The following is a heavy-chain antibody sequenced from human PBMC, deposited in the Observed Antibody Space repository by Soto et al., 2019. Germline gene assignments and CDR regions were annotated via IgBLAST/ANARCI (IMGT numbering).Heavy chain of an antibody. D-gene: IGHD1-1*01. CDR1: GFTFSSYG. Sequence: ESGGGVVQPGRSLRLSCAASGFTFSSYGMHWVRQAPGKGLEWVAVISYDGSNKYYADSVKGRFTISRDNSKNTLYLQMNSLRAEDTAVYYCAKEAGGTYFTFDYWGQGTLVTVSS. CDR2: ISYDGSNK. CDR3: AKEAGGTYFTFDY. V-gene: IGHV3-30*18. J-gene: IGHJ4*02.